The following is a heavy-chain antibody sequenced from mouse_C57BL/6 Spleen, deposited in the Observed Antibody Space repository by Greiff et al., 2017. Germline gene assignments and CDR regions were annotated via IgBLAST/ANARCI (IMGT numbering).Heavy chain of an antibody. CDR1: GFTFSSYG. CDR3: ARQGGSSYWYFDV. CDR2: ISSGGSYT. D-gene: IGHD1-1*01. J-gene: IGHJ1*03. Sequence: DVMLVESGGDLVKPGGSLKLSCAASGFTFSSYGMSWVRQTPDKRLEWVATISSGGSYTYYPDSVKGRFTISRDNAKNTLYLQMSSLKSEDTAMYYCARQGGSSYWYFDVWGTGTTVTVSS. V-gene: IGHV5-6*02.